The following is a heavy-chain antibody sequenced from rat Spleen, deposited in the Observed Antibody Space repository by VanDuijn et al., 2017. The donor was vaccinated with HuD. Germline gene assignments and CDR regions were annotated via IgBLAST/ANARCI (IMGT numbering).Heavy chain of an antibody. D-gene: IGHD1-6*01. Sequence: EVQLVESGGGLVQPGRSLKLSCVASGFRFNKYWMTWVRQAPGKGLEWVATITHDDGSTYYPDSVKGRFTISRDDAQSTLYLQKNSLRSEDTATYYCATDLTPRIDWGQGVMVTVSS. V-gene: IGHV5-31*01. J-gene: IGHJ2*01. CDR3: ATDLTPRID. CDR2: ITHDDGST. CDR1: GFRFNKYW.